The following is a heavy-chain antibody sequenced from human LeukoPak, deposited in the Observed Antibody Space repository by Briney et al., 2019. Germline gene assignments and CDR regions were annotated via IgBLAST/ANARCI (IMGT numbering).Heavy chain of an antibody. CDR1: GGSISSSSYY. CDR3: ARTTMYSSGWWVFDY. D-gene: IGHD6-19*01. CDR2: IYYSGST. Sequence: PSETLSLTCTVSGGSISSSSYYWGWIRQPPGKGLEWIGSIYYSGSTYYNPSLKSRVTISVGTSKNQFSLKLSSVTAADTAVYYCARTTMYSSGWWVFDYWGRGTLVTVSS. V-gene: IGHV4-39*07. J-gene: IGHJ4*02.